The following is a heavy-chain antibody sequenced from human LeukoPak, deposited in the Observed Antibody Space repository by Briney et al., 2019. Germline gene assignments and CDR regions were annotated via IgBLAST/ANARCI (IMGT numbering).Heavy chain of an antibody. Sequence: GASLRLSCAASGFIFRNYAMSWVRQAPGKGLEWVSAITGSGGTSWYADSVKGRFTISRDNSKNTLYLQMNSLRAEDTAVYYCANQQRGALYYYYYGMDVWAKGPRSPSP. CDR2: ITGSGGTS. J-gene: IGHJ6*02. CDR3: ANQQRGALYYYYYGMDV. CDR1: GFIFRNYA. V-gene: IGHV3-23*01. D-gene: IGHD6-25*01.